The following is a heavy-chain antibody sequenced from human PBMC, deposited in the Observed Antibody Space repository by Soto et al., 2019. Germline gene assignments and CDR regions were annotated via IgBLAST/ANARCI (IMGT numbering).Heavy chain of an antibody. Sequence: SETLSLTCSVSGGSVSNKTYYWSWIRQPPGKRLEWIGYVYYSGTTNYNPSLKSRVTISVDLSKNQFSLRLSSVTTADTALYYCARTTAVPNTLRSRYFFDYWGQGTLVAVSS. V-gene: IGHV4-61*01. CDR1: GGSVSNKTYY. J-gene: IGHJ4*02. D-gene: IGHD4-17*01. CDR3: ARTTAVPNTLRSRYFFDY. CDR2: VYYSGTT.